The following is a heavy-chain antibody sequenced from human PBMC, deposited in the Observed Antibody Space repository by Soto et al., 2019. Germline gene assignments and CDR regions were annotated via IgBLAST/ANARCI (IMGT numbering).Heavy chain of an antibody. V-gene: IGHV1-8*01. D-gene: IGHD3-22*01. Sequence: QVQLVQSGAEVKKPGASVKVSCKASGYTFTSYDINWVRQATGQGLEWMGWMNPNSGNTGYAQKFQGSITMTRNSAISTAYMELGSLRSEDAAVYYCTRRFRYDSRGYYPYYYAMHVWGQGTTVPVSS. CDR2: MNPNSGNT. CDR3: TRRFRYDSRGYYPYYYAMHV. CDR1: GYTFTSYD. J-gene: IGHJ6*02.